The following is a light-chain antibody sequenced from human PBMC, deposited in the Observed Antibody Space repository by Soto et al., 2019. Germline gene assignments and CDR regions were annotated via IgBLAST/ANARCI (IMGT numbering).Light chain of an antibody. J-gene: IGKJ3*01. CDR2: GAS. V-gene: IGKV3-15*01. CDR3: QQYNDWPPIT. Sequence: EVVMTQSPATLSLSPGERATLSCRASQRVSSDLAWYQQKPGQAPRLLIYGASTRATDIPARFSGGGSWTEFTLTISSLHSEDFAIYYCQQYNDWPPITFGPGTRVDFK. CDR1: QRVSSD.